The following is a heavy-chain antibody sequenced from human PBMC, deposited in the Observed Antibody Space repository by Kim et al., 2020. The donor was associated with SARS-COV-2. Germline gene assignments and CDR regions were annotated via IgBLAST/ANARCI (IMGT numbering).Heavy chain of an antibody. CDR3: AGAEGLASRTGAAAGVPPTFPDY. J-gene: IGHJ4*02. V-gene: IGHV4-39*07. CDR1: GGSISSSSYY. D-gene: IGHD6-13*01. CDR2: IYYSGST. Sequence: SETLSLTCTVSGGSISSSSYYWGWIRQPPGKGLEWIGSIYYSGSTYYNPSLKSRVTISVDTYKNQFYLKLSSVTAADTAVYYCAGAEGLASRTGAAAGVPPTFPDYWGQGTLVTVSS.